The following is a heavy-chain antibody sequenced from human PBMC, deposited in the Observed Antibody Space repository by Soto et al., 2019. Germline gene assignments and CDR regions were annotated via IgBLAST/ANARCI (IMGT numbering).Heavy chain of an antibody. CDR3: ARAARMDPRSYSSSSEDKIYYYDGMDV. J-gene: IGHJ6*04. CDR1: GGTFSSYA. V-gene: IGHV1-69*01. Sequence: QVQLVQSGAEVKKPGSSVKVSCKASGGTFSSYAISWVRQAPGQGLEWMGGIIPIFGTANYAQKFQGRVTITADESTSTAYMEPSSLRSEDTAVYYCARAARMDPRSYSSSSEDKIYYYDGMDVWGKGTTVTVSS. CDR2: IIPIFGTA. D-gene: IGHD6-6*01.